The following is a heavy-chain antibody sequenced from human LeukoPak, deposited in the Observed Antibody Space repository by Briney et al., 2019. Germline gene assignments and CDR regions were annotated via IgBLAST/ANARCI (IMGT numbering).Heavy chain of an antibody. CDR3: AREVAPVEGDDAFDF. Sequence: VQPGGSLRLSCTASGFTFSIYWMHWVRQVPGKGLVWVSRINSDGSITNYADSVKGRFTISRDNARNTLYLQMNNLRAEDTALYYCAREVAPVEGDDAFDFWGQGTMVSVSS. CDR2: INSDGSIT. CDR1: GFTFSIYW. J-gene: IGHJ3*01. V-gene: IGHV3-74*01. D-gene: IGHD1-26*01.